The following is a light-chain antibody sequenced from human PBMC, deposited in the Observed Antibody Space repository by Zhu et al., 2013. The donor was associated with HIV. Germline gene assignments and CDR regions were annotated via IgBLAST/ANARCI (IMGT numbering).Light chain of an antibody. CDR2: VAS. J-gene: IGKJ2*01. CDR3: QQYNTYST. CDR1: ESVGSY. Sequence: DILLTQSPSSLSAAVGDRVTITCRAGESVGSYVNWYQQKPGKAPKLLIFVASSLQSGVPSRFSGSGSGRQFTLTITSLQPDDFATYYCQQYNTYSTFGQGTNLEIK. V-gene: IGKV1-39*01.